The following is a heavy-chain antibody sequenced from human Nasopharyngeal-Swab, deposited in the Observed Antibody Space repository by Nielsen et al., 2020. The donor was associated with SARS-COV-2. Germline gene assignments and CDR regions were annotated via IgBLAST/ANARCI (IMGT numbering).Heavy chain of an antibody. CDR1: GGSISSGGYY. CDR3: ARLNGIAAAGTGWFDP. J-gene: IGHJ5*02. Sequence: SETLSLTCTVSGGSISSGGYYWSWIRQHPGKGLEWIGYIYYSGSTYYNPSLKSRVTISVDTSKSQLSLKLSSVTAADTAVYYCARLNGIAAAGTGWFDPWGQGTLVTVSS. V-gene: IGHV4-31*03. CDR2: IYYSGST. D-gene: IGHD6-13*01.